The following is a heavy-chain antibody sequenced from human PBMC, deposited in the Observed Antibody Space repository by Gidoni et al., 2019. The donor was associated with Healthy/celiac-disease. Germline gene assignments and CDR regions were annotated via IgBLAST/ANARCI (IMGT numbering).Heavy chain of an antibody. Sequence: GLSWVGFIRSKAYGGTTEYAASVKGRFTISRDDSKSIAYLQMNSLKTEDTAVYYCTRDHPHSMIVFDYWGQGTLVTVSS. V-gene: IGHV3-49*02. CDR2: IRSKAYGGTT. J-gene: IGHJ4*02. D-gene: IGHD3-22*01. CDR3: TRDHPHSMIVFDY.